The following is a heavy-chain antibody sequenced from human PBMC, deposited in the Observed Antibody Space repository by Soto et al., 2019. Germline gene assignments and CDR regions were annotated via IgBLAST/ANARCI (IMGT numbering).Heavy chain of an antibody. Sequence: SSETLSLTCTVSGGSISSYYWSWIRQPPGKGLEWIGYIYYSGSTNYNPSLKSRVTISVDTSKNQFSLKLSSVTAADTAVYYCAREIWDVYYFDYWGQGTLVTVSS. CDR2: IYYSGST. CDR1: GGSISSYY. V-gene: IGHV4-59*01. J-gene: IGHJ4*02. D-gene: IGHD1-26*01. CDR3: AREIWDVYYFDY.